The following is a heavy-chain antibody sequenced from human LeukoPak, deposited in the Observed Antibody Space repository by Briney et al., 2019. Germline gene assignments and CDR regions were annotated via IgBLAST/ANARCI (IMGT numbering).Heavy chain of an antibody. D-gene: IGHD6-6*01. J-gene: IGHJ4*02. V-gene: IGHV4-39*01. CDR1: GGSFSGYY. CDR2: IYYSGST. CDR3: ARRSAFEYSSSSTGFDY. Sequence: SETLSLTCAVYGGSFSGYYWGWIRQPPGKGLEWIGSIYYSGSTYYNPSLKSRVTISVDTSKNQFSLKLSSVTAADTAVYYCARRSAFEYSSSSTGFDYWGQGTLVTVSS.